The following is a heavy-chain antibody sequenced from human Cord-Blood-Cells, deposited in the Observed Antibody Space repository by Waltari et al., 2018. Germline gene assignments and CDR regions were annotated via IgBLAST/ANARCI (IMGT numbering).Heavy chain of an antibody. D-gene: IGHD6-13*01. J-gene: IGHJ4*02. Sequence: QLQLQESGPGLVKPSETLSLTCTVSGGSISSSSYYWGWIRQPPGKGLEWIGSIYYSGRTYSNPSLKSRVTISVDTSKNQFSLKLSSVTAADTAVYYCARHVDSSSWLFDYWGQGTLVTVSS. V-gene: IGHV4-39*07. CDR2: IYYSGRT. CDR1: GGSISSSSYY. CDR3: ARHVDSSSWLFDY.